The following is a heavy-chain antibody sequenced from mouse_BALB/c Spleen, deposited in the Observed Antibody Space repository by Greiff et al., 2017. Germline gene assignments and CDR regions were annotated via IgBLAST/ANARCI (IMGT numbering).Heavy chain of an antibody. V-gene: IGHV1S41*01. CDR3: ARTEYYDYDVWYFDV. CDR1: WYNFHHHL. J-gene: IGHJ1*01. Sequence: DLVKPGASVELSCKASWYNFHHHLSNRIKKRPGQGLEGIGRIAPGRGSTYYNEMFKGKATLTVDTSSSTAYIQLSSLSSEDSAVYFCARTEYYDYDVWYFDVWGAGTTVTVSS. CDR2: IAPGRGST. D-gene: IGHD2-4*01.